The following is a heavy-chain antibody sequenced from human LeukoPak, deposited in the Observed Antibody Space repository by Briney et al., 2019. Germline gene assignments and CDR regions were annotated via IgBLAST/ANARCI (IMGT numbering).Heavy chain of an antibody. CDR3: ARARSSGRRDIDY. CDR2: IIPIFGTA. Sequence: VASVKVSCKASGGTFSSYAISWVRQAPGQGLEWMGGIIPIFGTANYAQKFQGRVTITADESTSTAYMELSSLRSEDTAVYYCARARSSGRRDIDYWGQGTLVTVSS. J-gene: IGHJ4*02. CDR1: GGTFSSYA. D-gene: IGHD6-19*01. V-gene: IGHV1-69*13.